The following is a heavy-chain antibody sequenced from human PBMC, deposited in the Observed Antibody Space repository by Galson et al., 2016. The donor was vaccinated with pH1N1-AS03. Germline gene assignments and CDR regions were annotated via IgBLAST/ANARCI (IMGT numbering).Heavy chain of an antibody. D-gene: IGHD3-22*01. CDR3: ARAYYYDSSGYYSGVGY. CDR1: GFTFSSYA. V-gene: IGHV3-21*05. Sequence: SLRLSCAASGFTFSSYAMHWVRQAPGKGLEWVSYISSSSSYTNYADSVKGRFTISRDNAKNSLYLQMNSLRAEDTAVYYCARAYYYDSSGYYSGVGYWGQGTLVTVSS. CDR2: ISSSSSYT. J-gene: IGHJ4*02.